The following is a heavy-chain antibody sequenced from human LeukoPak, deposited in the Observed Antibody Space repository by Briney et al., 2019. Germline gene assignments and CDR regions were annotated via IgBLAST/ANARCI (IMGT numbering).Heavy chain of an antibody. Sequence: SETLSLTCTVSGGSISSYYWSWIRQPPGKGLEWIGYIYYSGSTNYNPSPKSRVTISVDTSKNQFSLKLRSVTAADTAVYYCARHSSSSRGWFDPWGQGTLVTVSS. D-gene: IGHD6-6*01. J-gene: IGHJ5*02. CDR3: ARHSSSSRGWFDP. CDR1: GGSISSYY. V-gene: IGHV4-59*08. CDR2: IYYSGST.